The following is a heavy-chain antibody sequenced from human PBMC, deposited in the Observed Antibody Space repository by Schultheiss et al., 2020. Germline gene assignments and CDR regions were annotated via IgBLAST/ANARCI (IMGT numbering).Heavy chain of an antibody. D-gene: IGHD4-17*01. CDR3: ARDLDYGDYGQDYGMDV. CDR2: ISGGSGNT. CDR1: GFTFNTYA. V-gene: IGHV3-23*01. Sequence: GGSLRLSCAASGFTFNTYAMHWVRQAPRKGLEWVSGISGGSGNTFYADSVKGRFTISRDNSKNILYLQMDSLRVEDTALYYCARDLDYGDYGQDYGMDVWGQGTTVTVS. J-gene: IGHJ6*02.